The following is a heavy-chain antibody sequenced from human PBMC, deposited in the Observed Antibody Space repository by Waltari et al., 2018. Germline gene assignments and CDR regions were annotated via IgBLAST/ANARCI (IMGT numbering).Heavy chain of an antibody. CDR2: VSIDGRSQ. CDR1: GFTFRLWA. CDR3: ARHMLALGDGDS. Sequence: QVQLVESGGGVVQPGGSLRLPCSASGFTFRLWAMHWVRRAPGKGLEWVAFVSIDGRSQYYRDSVKGRFTISRDNSENTVYLQMNSLRPEDTAVYYCARHMLALGDGDSWGQGTVVTVSS. D-gene: IGHD1-26*01. J-gene: IGHJ4*02. V-gene: IGHV3-30*02.